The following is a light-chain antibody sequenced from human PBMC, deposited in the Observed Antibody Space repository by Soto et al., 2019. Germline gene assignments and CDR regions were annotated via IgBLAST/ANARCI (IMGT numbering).Light chain of an antibody. J-gene: IGLJ3*02. CDR3: CSYAGTNTFWV. CDR2: DVS. V-gene: IGLV2-11*01. CDR1: SSDVGGYDF. Sequence: QSVLTQPRSVSGSPGQSVTISCTGTSSDVGGYDFVSWYQHHPGKAPKLMIFDVSKRPSGVPDRFSGSKSGNTASLTISGLQTEDEADYYCCSYAGTNTFWVFGGGTKVTVL.